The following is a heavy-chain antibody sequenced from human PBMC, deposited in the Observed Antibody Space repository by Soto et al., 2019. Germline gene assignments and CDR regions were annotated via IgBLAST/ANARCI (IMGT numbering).Heavy chain of an antibody. CDR2: IYYSGST. Sequence: SETLSLTCTFSVGSISGGGYYWSWIRQHPGKGLEWIGYIYYSGSTYYNPSLKSRVTISVDTSKNQFSLKLSSVTAADTAVYYCARGSFKQAMAAPPLYNWFAPWGHGTLVXVS. CDR1: VGSISGGGYY. D-gene: IGHD6-6*01. J-gene: IGHJ5*02. V-gene: IGHV4-31*02. CDR3: ARGSFKQAMAAPPLYNWFAP.